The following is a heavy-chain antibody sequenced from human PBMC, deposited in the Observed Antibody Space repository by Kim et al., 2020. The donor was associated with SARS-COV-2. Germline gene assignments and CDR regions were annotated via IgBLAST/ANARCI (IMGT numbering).Heavy chain of an antibody. CDR2: IYIGGSST. V-gene: IGHV3-23*03. CDR3: ARDDRQNAGRVIGRDV. CDR1: GFNFSTYA. Sequence: GGSLRLSCAASGFNFSTYAMNWVRQAPGRGLEWVSVIYIGGSSTYYADSAKGRFTISRDDSKKTLYLQMDRLRAEDTAVYYCARDDRQNAGRVIGRDVWGQGATGTVS. J-gene: IGHJ6*02. D-gene: IGHD3-10*01.